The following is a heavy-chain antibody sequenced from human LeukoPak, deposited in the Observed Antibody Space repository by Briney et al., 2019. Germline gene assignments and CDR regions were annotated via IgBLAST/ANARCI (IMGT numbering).Heavy chain of an antibody. D-gene: IGHD3-9*01. CDR2: IASDGNDQ. Sequence: GGSLRLSCAASGFTFNNYAMTWVRQAPGKGLEWVTVIASDGNDQHYADSVKGRFTISRDNSKNTVFLQMNSLRIEDTAVYYCARDFDQGGADYYFAYWGQGTLVTVSS. J-gene: IGHJ4*02. CDR3: ARDFDQGGADYYFAY. CDR1: GFTFNNYA. V-gene: IGHV3-30-3*01.